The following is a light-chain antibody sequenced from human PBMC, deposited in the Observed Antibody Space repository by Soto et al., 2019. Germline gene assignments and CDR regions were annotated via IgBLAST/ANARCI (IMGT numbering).Light chain of an antibody. V-gene: IGLV1-47*01. Sequence: QSVLTQPPSASGTPGQRVTISCSGSSSNFGSNYVYWYQQVPGTAPKLLIYRNNQRTSGVPDRLSGSKSGTSASLAISGLRSEDEADYYCAAWDDSLVFGGGTKLTVL. CDR2: RNN. J-gene: IGLJ2*01. CDR1: SSNFGSNY. CDR3: AAWDDSLV.